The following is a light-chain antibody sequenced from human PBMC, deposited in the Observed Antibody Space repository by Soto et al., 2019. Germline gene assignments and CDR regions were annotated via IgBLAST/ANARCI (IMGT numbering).Light chain of an antibody. CDR3: QQYSSLWT. CDR1: QSVSSR. Sequence: EIVLTQSPGTLSLSPGERATLSCRASQSVSSRLAWYQHKSGQAPRLLISGASSRATGIPDRFSGSGSGTDFTLSISRLEPEDFAVYYCQQYSSLWTFGQGTKVDIK. CDR2: GAS. V-gene: IGKV3-20*01. J-gene: IGKJ1*01.